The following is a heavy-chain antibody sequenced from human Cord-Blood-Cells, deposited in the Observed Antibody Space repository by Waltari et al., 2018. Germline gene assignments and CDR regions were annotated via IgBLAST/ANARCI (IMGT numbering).Heavy chain of an antibody. CDR2: IYYSGST. J-gene: IGHJ3*02. CDR1: GGSISSYY. CDR3: ARRGYYDSSGYYPYDAFDI. D-gene: IGHD3-22*01. V-gene: IGHV4-59*08. Sequence: QVQLQESGPGLVKPSETLSLTCTVSGGSISSYYWSWIRQPPGKGLGWIGYIYYSGSTNYTPSLKSRVTISVHTSKNQFSLKLSSVTAADTAVYYCARRGYYDSSGYYPYDAFDIWGQGTMVTVSS.